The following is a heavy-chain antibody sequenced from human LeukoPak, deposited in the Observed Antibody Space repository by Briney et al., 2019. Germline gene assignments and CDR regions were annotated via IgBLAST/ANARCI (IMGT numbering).Heavy chain of an antibody. V-gene: IGHV4-34*01. CDR2: INHSGST. CDR1: GRSFSGYY. CDR3: ARGRFTISD. J-gene: IGHJ4*02. Sequence: SETLSLTCAVYGRSFSGYYWSWIRQPPGKGLEWIGEINHSGSTNYNPSLKSRVTISVDTSKNQFSLKLSSVTAAGTAVYYCARGRFTISDWGQGTLVTVSS. D-gene: IGHD3-9*01.